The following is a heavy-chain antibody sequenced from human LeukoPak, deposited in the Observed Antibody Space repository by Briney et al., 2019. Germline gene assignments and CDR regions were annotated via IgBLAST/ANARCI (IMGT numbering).Heavy chain of an antibody. Sequence: GGSLRLSCAASGFTVSTNATSWVRPAPGGGLEWISGIGGDGRTHYADSVRGRFTIPRDNSKNTVHLQMNSLRVDDTAVYYCAKELSWWAAVDFWGQGILVTVSS. CDR2: IGGDGRT. CDR3: AKELSWWAAVDF. D-gene: IGHD2-15*01. J-gene: IGHJ4*02. CDR1: GFTVSTNA. V-gene: IGHV3-23*01.